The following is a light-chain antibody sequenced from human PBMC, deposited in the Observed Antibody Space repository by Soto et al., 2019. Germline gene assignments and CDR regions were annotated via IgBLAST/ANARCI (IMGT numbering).Light chain of an antibody. V-gene: IGKV1-5*03. Sequence: DIQMTQSPSTLSASVGDRVTITCRASQSIGTWLAWYQQKAGKAPKLLIYKASSLESGVPSRFSGSGSGTEFTLTISSLQPDDFATYYCQQYNSYWTFGQGTKVDIK. CDR1: QSIGTW. J-gene: IGKJ1*01. CDR2: KAS. CDR3: QQYNSYWT.